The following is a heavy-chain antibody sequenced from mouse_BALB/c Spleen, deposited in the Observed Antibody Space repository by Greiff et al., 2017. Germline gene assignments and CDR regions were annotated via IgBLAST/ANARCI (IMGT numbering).Heavy chain of an antibody. Sequence: EVKLVESGGGLAKPGGSLKLSCAASGFTFSSYAMSWVRQSPEKRLEWVAEISSGGSYTYYPDTVTGRFTISRDNAKNTLYLEMSSLRSEDTAMYYCARTYYGSSLGYWGQGTTLTVSS. V-gene: IGHV5-9-4*01. CDR1: GFTFSSYA. J-gene: IGHJ2*01. CDR3: ARTYYGSSLGY. CDR2: ISSGGSYT. D-gene: IGHD1-1*01.